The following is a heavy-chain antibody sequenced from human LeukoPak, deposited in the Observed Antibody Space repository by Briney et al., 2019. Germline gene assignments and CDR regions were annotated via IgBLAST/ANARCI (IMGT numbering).Heavy chain of an antibody. Sequence: GGSLRLSCVASGFNFDNYAMHWVRQPLGKGLEWVAVISHDERTKYYADSMKGRITISRDNSKNTVFLQMNNLRTEDTAVYFCARPSPPGDGYNPPDYWGQGTLVTVSS. CDR1: GFNFDNYA. V-gene: IGHV3-30*04. D-gene: IGHD5-24*01. CDR2: ISHDERTK. CDR3: ARPSPPGDGYNPPDY. J-gene: IGHJ4*02.